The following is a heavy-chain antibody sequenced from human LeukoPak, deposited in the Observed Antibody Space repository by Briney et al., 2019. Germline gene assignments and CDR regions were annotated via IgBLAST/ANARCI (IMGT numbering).Heavy chain of an antibody. V-gene: IGHV3-23*01. J-gene: IGHJ4*02. Sequence: GGSPRLSCAASGFTFSSYAMSWVRQAPGKGLEWVSAISGSGGSTYYADSVKGRFTTSRDKSKNTLYLQMDSLRAEDTAVYYCAKAPIYLSRIVGATHLDYWGQGTLVTVSS. D-gene: IGHD1-26*01. CDR3: AKAPIYLSRIVGATHLDY. CDR2: ISGSGGST. CDR1: GFTFSSYA.